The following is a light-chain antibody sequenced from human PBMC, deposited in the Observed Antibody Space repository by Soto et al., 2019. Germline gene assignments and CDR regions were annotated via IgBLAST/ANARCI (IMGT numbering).Light chain of an antibody. CDR2: DAS. CDR3: QQRSNWPST. Sequence: EPVLTQSPATLSLSPGERATLSCRASQSVGRYFAWYQQEPGQPPRLLILDASNKSVGIPARVSGSGSGTHLTLTIHHLEPEDFAVYYCQQRSNWPSTFGGGTKVEIK. J-gene: IGKJ4*01. CDR1: QSVGRY. V-gene: IGKV3-11*01.